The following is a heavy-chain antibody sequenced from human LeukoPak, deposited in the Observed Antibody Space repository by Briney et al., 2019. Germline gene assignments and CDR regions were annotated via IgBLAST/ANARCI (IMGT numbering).Heavy chain of an antibody. D-gene: IGHD6-19*01. CDR2: IKQDATEK. CDR3: AKSIAVAARRGAFDI. V-gene: IGHV3-7*03. J-gene: IGHJ3*02. Sequence: GGSLRLSCAASGFMFSNNWMSWVRQAPGKGLEWVANIKQDATEKHYVDSVKGRLTISRDNAKNSLYPQMNSLRAEDTAVYYCAKSIAVAARRGAFDIWGQGTMVTVSS. CDR1: GFMFSNNW.